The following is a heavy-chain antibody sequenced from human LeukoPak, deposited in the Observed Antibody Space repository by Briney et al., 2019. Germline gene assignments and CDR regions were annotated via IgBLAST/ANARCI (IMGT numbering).Heavy chain of an antibody. J-gene: IGHJ4*02. V-gene: IGHV3-30-3*01. CDR2: ISYDGSNN. CDR1: EFIFSSYA. D-gene: IGHD1-26*01. CDR3: ARDEAGGIDY. Sequence: GGSLRLSCVASEFIFSSYAMHWVRQAPGKGLEWVAVISYDGSNNYYADSVKGRFTISRDNSKNTLYLQMNSLRAEDTAVYYCARDEAGGIDYWGQGTLVTVSS.